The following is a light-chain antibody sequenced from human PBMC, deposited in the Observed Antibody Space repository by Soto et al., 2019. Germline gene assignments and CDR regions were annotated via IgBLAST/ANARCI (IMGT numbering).Light chain of an antibody. V-gene: IGLV2-14*01. J-gene: IGLJ2*01. CDR2: EVS. CDR1: SSDVGGHNY. Sequence: QSVLTQPASVSGSPGQSIAISCTGTSSDVGGHNYVSWYQQHPGKAPKLMLYEVSNRPSGVSYRFSGSKSGNTASLTISGLQAEDEADYYCSSYTSSSTLVVFGGGTKLTVL. CDR3: SSYTSSSTLVV.